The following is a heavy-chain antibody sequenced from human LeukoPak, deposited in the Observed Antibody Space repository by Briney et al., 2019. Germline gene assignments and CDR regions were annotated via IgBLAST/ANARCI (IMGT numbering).Heavy chain of an antibody. Sequence: SETLSLTCTVSGGSISSSSYYWGWIRQPPGKELEWIGSIYYSGSTYYNPSLKSRVTISVDTSKNQFSLKLSSVTAADTAVYYCAREDYGDYISRYYGMDVWGQGTTVTVSS. CDR1: GGSISSSSYY. V-gene: IGHV4-39*02. CDR3: AREDYGDYISRYYGMDV. J-gene: IGHJ6*02. CDR2: IYYSGST. D-gene: IGHD4-17*01.